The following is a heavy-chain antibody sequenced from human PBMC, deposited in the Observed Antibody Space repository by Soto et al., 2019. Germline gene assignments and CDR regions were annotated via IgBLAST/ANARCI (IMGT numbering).Heavy chain of an antibody. J-gene: IGHJ4*02. D-gene: IGHD1-7*01. V-gene: IGHV3-30-3*01. CDR1: GFTFSSYA. Sequence: QVQLVESGGGVVQPGRSLRLSCAASGFTFSSYAMHWVRQAPGKGLEWVAVISYDGSNEYYADSVKGRFTISRDNSKNTLYLQMNSLRAEDTAVYYCAREWNYYFDYWGQGTLVTVSS. CDR2: ISYDGSNE. CDR3: AREWNYYFDY.